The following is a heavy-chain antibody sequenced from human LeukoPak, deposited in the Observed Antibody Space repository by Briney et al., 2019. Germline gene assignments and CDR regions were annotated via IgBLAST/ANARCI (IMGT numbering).Heavy chain of an antibody. Sequence: GASVKVSCKASGGTFSSYAISWVRQAPGQGLEWMGGIIPIFGTANYAQKFQGRVTITADESTSTAYMELSSLRSEDTAVYYCARAEGYGLRYFDWLLLPFDYWGQGTLVTVSS. CDR3: ARAEGYGLRYFDWLLLPFDY. V-gene: IGHV1-69*13. J-gene: IGHJ4*02. CDR2: IIPIFGTA. CDR1: GGTFSSYA. D-gene: IGHD3-9*01.